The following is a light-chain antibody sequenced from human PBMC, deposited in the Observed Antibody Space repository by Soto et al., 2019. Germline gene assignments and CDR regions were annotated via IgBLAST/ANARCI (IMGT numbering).Light chain of an antibody. CDR1: SSNIGSNT. J-gene: IGLJ3*02. Sequence: QAVVTQPPSASGTPGQRVTISCSASSSNIGSNTVNWYQQLPGTAPKLLIYSNNQRPSGVPDRFSGSKSGTSASLAISGLQSEDEADYYCAAWDDSLNGWVFGGGTKLTVL. V-gene: IGLV1-44*01. CDR2: SNN. CDR3: AAWDDSLNGWV.